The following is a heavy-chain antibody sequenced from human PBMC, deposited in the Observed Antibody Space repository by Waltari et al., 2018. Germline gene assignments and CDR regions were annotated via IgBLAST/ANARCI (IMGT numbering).Heavy chain of an antibody. V-gene: IGHV4-31*03. CDR3: ARESRVLHAFDI. CDR1: DVSISSIGYY. J-gene: IGHJ3*02. CDR2: IHFSGST. Sequence: QVQLQESGPGLVKPSQTLSLTCTVSDVSISSIGYYWNWIRQHPGKGLEWIGYIHFSGSTYYNPSLKSRVTRSLDTSNNQFSLKFTSVTAADTAVYYWARESRVLHAFDIWGQGTMVTVSS. D-gene: IGHD3-10*02.